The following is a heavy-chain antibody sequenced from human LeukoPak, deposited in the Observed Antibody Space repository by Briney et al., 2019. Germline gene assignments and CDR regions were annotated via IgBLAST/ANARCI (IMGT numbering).Heavy chain of an antibody. CDR2: ISYDGSNK. D-gene: IGHD4-17*01. CDR3: ARGSGRATVITPSDY. CDR1: GFTFSSYA. V-gene: IGHV3-30-3*01. Sequence: GGSLRLSCAASGFTFSSYAMHWVRQAPGKGLEWVAVISYDGSNKYYADSVKGRFTISRDNSKNTLYLQMNSLRAEDTAVYYCARGSGRATVITPSDYWGQGTLVTVSS. J-gene: IGHJ4*02.